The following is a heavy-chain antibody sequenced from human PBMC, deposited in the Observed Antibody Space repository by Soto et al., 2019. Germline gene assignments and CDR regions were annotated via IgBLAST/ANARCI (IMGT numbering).Heavy chain of an antibody. V-gene: IGHV4-34*01. CDR2: INHSGST. Sequence: SETLSLTCAVYGGSFSGYYWSWIRQPPGKGLEWIGEINHSGSTNYNPSLKSRVTISVDTSKNQFSLKLSSVTAADTAVYYCARGPAVAGSYFDYWGQGTLVTVSS. J-gene: IGHJ4*02. CDR3: ARGPAVAGSYFDY. D-gene: IGHD6-19*01. CDR1: GGSFSGYY.